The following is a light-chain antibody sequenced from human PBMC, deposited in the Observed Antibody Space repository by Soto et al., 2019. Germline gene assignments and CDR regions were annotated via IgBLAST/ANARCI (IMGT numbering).Light chain of an antibody. J-gene: IGLJ2*01. CDR2: DVS. Sequence: QSALTQPASMSGSPGQSTTISCTGTSSDVGGYGYVSWYQQHPGKPPKLMIYDVSDRPSGVSNRFSGSKSGNTASLTISGLQAEDDADYYCSSYSKTSPVIFGGGTKLTVL. CDR3: SSYSKTSPVI. CDR1: SSDVGGYGY. V-gene: IGLV2-14*03.